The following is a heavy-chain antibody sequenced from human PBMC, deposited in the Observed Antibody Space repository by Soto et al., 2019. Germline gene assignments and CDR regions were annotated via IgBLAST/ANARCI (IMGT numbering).Heavy chain of an antibody. D-gene: IGHD3-22*01. Sequence: QVQLVESGGGVVQPGRSLRLSCAASRFTFSSYAMHWVRKAPGKGLEWVAVISYDGSDKYYADSVKGRFTISRDNSKNTLYLQMNSLRAEDTAVYYCARPPGDSSGYYNYYYGMDVWGQGTTVTVSS. CDR2: ISYDGSDK. V-gene: IGHV3-30-3*01. CDR1: RFTFSSYA. J-gene: IGHJ6*02. CDR3: ARPPGDSSGYYNYYYGMDV.